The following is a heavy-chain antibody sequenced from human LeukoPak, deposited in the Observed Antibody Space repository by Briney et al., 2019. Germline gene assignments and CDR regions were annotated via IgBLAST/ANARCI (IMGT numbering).Heavy chain of an antibody. V-gene: IGHV3-15*01. Sequence: GGSLRLSCAATGFTFSNAWMSWVRQAPGKGLEWVGRIKSKTDGGTTDYAAPVKGRFTISRDDSKNTLYVQMNSLKTEDTAVYYCTTGPYDYGSGTYYHWGQGTLVTVSS. D-gene: IGHD3-10*01. CDR2: IKSKTDGGTT. J-gene: IGHJ4*02. CDR1: GFTFSNAW. CDR3: TTGPYDYGSGTYYH.